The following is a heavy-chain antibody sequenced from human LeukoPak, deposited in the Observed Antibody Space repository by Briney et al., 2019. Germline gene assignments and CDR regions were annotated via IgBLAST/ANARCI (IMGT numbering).Heavy chain of an antibody. CDR3: AKDSEDGHNWAPFDY. J-gene: IGHJ4*02. Sequence: GGSLRLSCAASGFTFSSNSMNWVRQAPGKGLEWVSSISGESTYIVYADSVKGRFTTSRDNAKNSLFLQMDSLAPEDTAIYYCAKDSEDGHNWAPFDYWGQGTLVTVSS. CDR2: ISGESTYI. CDR1: GFTFSSNS. V-gene: IGHV3-21*01. D-gene: IGHD5-24*01.